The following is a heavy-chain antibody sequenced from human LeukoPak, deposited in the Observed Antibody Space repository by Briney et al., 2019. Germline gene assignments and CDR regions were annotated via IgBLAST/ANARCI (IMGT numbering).Heavy chain of an antibody. Sequence: ASVKVSCKASGGTFSSYAISWVRQAPGQGLEWMGRIIPILGIANYAQKFQGRVTITADKSTSTAYMELSSLRSEDTAVYYCARFAGAPGYFDYWGQGTLVTVSS. J-gene: IGHJ4*02. CDR1: GGTFSSYA. D-gene: IGHD7-27*01. CDR2: IIPILGIA. CDR3: ARFAGAPGYFDY. V-gene: IGHV1-69*04.